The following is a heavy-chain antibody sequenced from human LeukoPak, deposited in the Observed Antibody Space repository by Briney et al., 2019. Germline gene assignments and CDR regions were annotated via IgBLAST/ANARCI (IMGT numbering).Heavy chain of an antibody. V-gene: IGHV4-34*01. J-gene: IGHJ4*02. CDR2: INHSGST. CDR1: GGSFSGYY. D-gene: IGHD3-10*01. CDR3: AVTWGSGSQYDY. Sequence: SETLSLTCAVYGGSFSGYYWCWIRQPPGKGLEWIGEINHSGSTNYNPSLKSRVTISVDTSKNQFSLKLSSVTAADTAVYYCAVTWGSGSQYDYWGQGTLVTVSS.